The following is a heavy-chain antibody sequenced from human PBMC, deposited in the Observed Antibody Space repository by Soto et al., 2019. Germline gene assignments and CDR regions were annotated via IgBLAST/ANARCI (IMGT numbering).Heavy chain of an antibody. Sequence: QVQLVQSGAEVKKPGSPVKVSCKASGGTFSSYYITWVRQAPGQGLEWMGGISPSFGTPNYARKFQGRVTITADESTSTAYMELSSLTSEDTAVYYCARDYDNWSFDYWGQGTLVTVSS. V-gene: IGHV1-69*01. CDR1: GGTFSSYY. CDR3: ARDYDNWSFDY. D-gene: IGHD1-20*01. CDR2: ISPSFGTP. J-gene: IGHJ4*02.